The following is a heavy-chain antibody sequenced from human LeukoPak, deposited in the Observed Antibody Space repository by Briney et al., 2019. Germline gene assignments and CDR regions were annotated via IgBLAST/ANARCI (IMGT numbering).Heavy chain of an antibody. D-gene: IGHD5-18*01. CDR3: ARQDTAMDATFDY. J-gene: IGHJ4*02. V-gene: IGHV4-59*08. CDR1: GGSISSYY. Sequence: SETLSLTCTVSGGSISSYYWSWIRQPPGKGLEWIGYIYYSGSTNYNPSLKSRVTISVDTSKNQFSLKLSSVTAADTAVYYCARQDTAMDATFDYWGQGTLVTVSS. CDR2: IYYSGST.